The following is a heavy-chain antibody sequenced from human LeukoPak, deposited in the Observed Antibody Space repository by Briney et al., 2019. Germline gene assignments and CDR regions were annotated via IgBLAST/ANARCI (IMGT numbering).Heavy chain of an antibody. D-gene: IGHD4/OR15-4a*01. V-gene: IGHV3-21*01. CDR1: KFTFSNYS. CDR2: ISSSGSYI. CDR3: ARDFRVLRRSPLGYYFDY. J-gene: IGHJ4*02. Sequence: GGSLRLSCAASKFTFSNYSMNWVRQAPGKGLEWVSSISSSGSYIYYADSVKGRFTISRDNAKNSLYLQMNSLRAEDTAMYYCARDFRVLRRSPLGYYFDYWGQGTLVTVSS.